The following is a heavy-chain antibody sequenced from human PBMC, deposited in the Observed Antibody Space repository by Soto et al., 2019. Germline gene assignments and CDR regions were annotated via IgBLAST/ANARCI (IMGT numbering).Heavy chain of an antibody. Sequence: ASVKVSCKVSGYTLTELSMHWVRQAPGKGLEWMGGFDPEDGETIYAQKFQGRVTMTEDTSTDTAYMELSSLRSEDTAVYYCAREGLRWGDYYYDSSGYYYNRSSDAFDIWGQGTMVTVSS. CDR2: FDPEDGET. D-gene: IGHD3-22*01. J-gene: IGHJ3*02. CDR3: AREGLRWGDYYYDSSGYYYNRSSDAFDI. V-gene: IGHV1-24*01. CDR1: GYTLTELS.